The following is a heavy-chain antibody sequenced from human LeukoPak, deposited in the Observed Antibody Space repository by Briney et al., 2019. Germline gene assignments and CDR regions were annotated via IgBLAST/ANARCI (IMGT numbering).Heavy chain of an antibody. V-gene: IGHV4-34*01. Sequence: SETLSLTCAVYGGSFSGYYWSWIRQPPGKGLEWIGEINHSGSTNYNPSLKSRVTISVDTSKNQFSLKLSSVTAADTAVYYCARHSGGSYGAFDIWGQGTMVTVSS. J-gene: IGHJ3*02. CDR3: ARHSGGSYGAFDI. CDR1: GGSFSGYY. D-gene: IGHD3-22*01. CDR2: INHSGST.